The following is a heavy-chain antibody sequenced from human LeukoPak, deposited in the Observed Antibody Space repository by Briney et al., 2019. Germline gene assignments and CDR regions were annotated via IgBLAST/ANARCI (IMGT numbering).Heavy chain of an antibody. CDR1: GGSFSGYY. D-gene: IGHD2/OR15-2a*01. CDR3: ARGLPLLIA. V-gene: IGHV4-34*01. J-gene: IGHJ4*02. Sequence: SETLSLTCAVYGGSFSGYYWSWIRQPPGKGLEWIGEINHSGSTNYNPSLKSRVTISVDTSKNQFSLKLSSVTAADTAVYYCARGLPLLIAWGQGTLVTVSS. CDR2: INHSGST.